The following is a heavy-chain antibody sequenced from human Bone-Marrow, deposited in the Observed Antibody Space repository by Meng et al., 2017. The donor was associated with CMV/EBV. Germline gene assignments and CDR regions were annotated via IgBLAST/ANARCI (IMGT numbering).Heavy chain of an antibody. V-gene: IGHV3-7*01. Sequence: ASGFTVSSYGMSWVRQAPGKGLEWVANIKQDGTESLYVDSVKGRFTISRDNAKNSLSLQMNSLRAEDTAVYYCVRDYYDFWSDFLNYWGQGTLVTVSS. D-gene: IGHD3-3*01. CDR1: GFTVSSYG. CDR3: VRDYYDFWSDFLNY. CDR2: IKQDGTES. J-gene: IGHJ4*02.